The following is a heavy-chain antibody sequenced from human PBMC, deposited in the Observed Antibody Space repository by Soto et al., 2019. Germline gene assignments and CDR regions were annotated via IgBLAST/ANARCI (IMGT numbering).Heavy chain of an antibody. CDR2: ISGSGGST. J-gene: IGHJ6*02. Sequence: GGSLRLSCAASGFTFSSYAMSWVRQAPGKGLEWVSAISGSGGSTYYADSVKGRFTISRDNSKNTLYLQMNSLRAEDTAVYYCAKTQFPPATVTPNANYYYYGMDVWGQGTTVTVSS. V-gene: IGHV3-23*01. CDR3: AKTQFPPATVTPNANYYYYGMDV. D-gene: IGHD4-17*01. CDR1: GFTFSSYA.